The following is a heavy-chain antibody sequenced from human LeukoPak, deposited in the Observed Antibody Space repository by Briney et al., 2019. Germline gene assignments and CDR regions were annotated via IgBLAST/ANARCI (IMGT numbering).Heavy chain of an antibody. D-gene: IGHD3-16*01. CDR3: ARISLAFGMDV. Sequence: GGSLRLSCAASGFTFSSYAMTWVRQAPGKGLEWVSSIRGSGDSTYYADSVKGRFTISRDNSKSTLYLQMNSLRVEDTAVYYCARISLAFGMDVWGRGTTVIVSS. J-gene: IGHJ6*02. V-gene: IGHV3-23*01. CDR2: IRGSGDST. CDR1: GFTFSSYA.